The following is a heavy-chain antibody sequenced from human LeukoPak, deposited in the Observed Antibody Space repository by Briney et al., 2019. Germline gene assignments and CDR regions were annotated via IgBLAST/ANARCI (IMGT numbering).Heavy chain of an antibody. V-gene: IGHV3-23*01. D-gene: IGHD3-22*01. CDR3: AKDHHYDSSDYGRYYYYGMDV. Sequence: GGSLRLSCAASGFSFSTYGMSWVRQAPGKGLEWVSSVSGSGVSSYYGDSVKGRFTISRDNSKNTLYLQMNSLRVEDTAEYYCAKDHHYDSSDYGRYYYYGMDVWGQGTTVTVSS. CDR1: GFSFSTYG. CDR2: VSGSGVSS. J-gene: IGHJ6*02.